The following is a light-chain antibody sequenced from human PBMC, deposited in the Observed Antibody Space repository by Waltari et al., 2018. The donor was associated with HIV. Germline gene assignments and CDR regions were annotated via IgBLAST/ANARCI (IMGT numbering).Light chain of an antibody. J-gene: IGKJ5*01. CDR1: QNVDNW. Sequence: DIQMTQSLLTLSVSVGDRFITSCRSSQNVDNWLAWYQQRPGSAPKVLIYKTSTLQTGVPSRFSGIGSGTEFSLTISSLQPDDFATYYCQQYKSFSLTFGQGTRLEIK. CDR2: KTS. CDR3: QQYKSFSLT. V-gene: IGKV1-5*03.